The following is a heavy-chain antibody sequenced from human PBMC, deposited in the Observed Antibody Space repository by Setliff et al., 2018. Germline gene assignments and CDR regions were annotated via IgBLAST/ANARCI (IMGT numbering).Heavy chain of an antibody. CDR1: GGSISSSSYY. CDR2: IYHSGST. Sequence: SETLSLTCTVSGGSISSSSYYWGWIRQPPGKGLEWIGEIYHSGSTNDNPSLKSRVTMSVDTSKNQFSLKLSSVTAADTAVYFCAGVLRDYYGSGSYYNWFDPWGQGTLVTVSS. V-gene: IGHV4-39*07. D-gene: IGHD3-10*01. CDR3: AGVLRDYYGSGSYYNWFDP. J-gene: IGHJ5*02.